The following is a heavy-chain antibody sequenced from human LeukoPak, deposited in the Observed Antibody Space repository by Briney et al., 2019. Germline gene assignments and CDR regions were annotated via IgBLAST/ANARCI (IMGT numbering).Heavy chain of an antibody. CDR3: ARGVSSWYKGPFDY. Sequence: GGSLRLSCAASGFTFSSSWMTWVRQAPGKGLEWVSVIYSGGATYYADSVRDRFTISRDNSKNTLYLQMNSLRAEDTAVYYCARGVSSWYKGPFDYWGQGTLVTVSS. V-gene: IGHV3-66*01. CDR1: GFTFSSSW. CDR2: IYSGGAT. J-gene: IGHJ4*02. D-gene: IGHD6-13*01.